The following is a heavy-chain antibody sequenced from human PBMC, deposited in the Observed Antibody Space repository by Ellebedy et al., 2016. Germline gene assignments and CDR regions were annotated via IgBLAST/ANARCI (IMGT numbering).Heavy chain of an antibody. CDR3: ARGPSGTYYEGAFEI. CDR2: IYYSGST. V-gene: IGHV4-31*03. Sequence: SETLSLTCTVSGGSISSGGYYWSWIRQHPGKGLEWIGYIYYSGSTYYNPSLKSRVTISVDTSKNQFSLKLSSVTAADTAMYYCARGPSGTYYEGAFEIWGQGTMVTVSS. D-gene: IGHD1-26*01. CDR1: GGSISSGGYY. J-gene: IGHJ3*02.